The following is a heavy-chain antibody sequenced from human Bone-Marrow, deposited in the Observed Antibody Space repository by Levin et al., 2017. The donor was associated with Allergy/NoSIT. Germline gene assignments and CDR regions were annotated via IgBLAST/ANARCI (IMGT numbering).Heavy chain of an antibody. V-gene: IGHV3-11*01. CDR2: ISGSLTTI. Sequence: HGESLKISCAASGFTFSDNYMSWIRQAPGKGLEWVSSISGSLTTIKYADSVEGRFTISWDNTKQSLYLQMNSLRVEDTAVYYCARDPGGSYDYWGQGTLVTVSS. J-gene: IGHJ4*02. D-gene: IGHD1-26*01. CDR1: GFTFSDNY. CDR3: ARDPGGSYDY.